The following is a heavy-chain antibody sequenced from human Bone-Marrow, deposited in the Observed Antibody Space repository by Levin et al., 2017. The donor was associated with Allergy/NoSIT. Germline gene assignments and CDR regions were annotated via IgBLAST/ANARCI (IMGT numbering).Heavy chain of an antibody. CDR2: ISGSGGST. D-gene: IGHD6-13*01. CDR1: GFTFSSYA. CDR3: AKDGIAAAGYYYYYYGMDV. J-gene: IGHJ6*02. V-gene: IGHV3-23*01. Sequence: GGSLRLSCAASGFTFSSYAMSWVRQAPGKGLEWVSAISGSGGSTYYADSVKGRFTISRDNSKNTLYLQMNSLRAEDTAVYYCAKDGIAAAGYYYYYYGMDVWGQGTTVTVSS.